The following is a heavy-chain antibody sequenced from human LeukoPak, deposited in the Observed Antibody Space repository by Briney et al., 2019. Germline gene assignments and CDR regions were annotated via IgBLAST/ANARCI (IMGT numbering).Heavy chain of an antibody. CDR1: GGSFSGYY. CDR3: ARFYDSSGSIDY. Sequence: PSETLSLTCAVYGGSFSGYYWSWIRQPPGKGLEWIGEINHSGSTNYNPSLKSRVTISVDTSKNQFSLKLSSVTAADTAVYYCARFYDSSGSIDYWGQGTLVTVSS. J-gene: IGHJ4*02. CDR2: INHSGST. V-gene: IGHV4-34*01. D-gene: IGHD3-22*01.